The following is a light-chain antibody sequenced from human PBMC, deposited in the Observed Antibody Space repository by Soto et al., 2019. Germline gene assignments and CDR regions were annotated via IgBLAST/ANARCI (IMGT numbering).Light chain of an antibody. Sequence: AIQMTQSPSSLSASVGDRFTITCRASQGIRNDLGWYQQKPGKAPKLLIYAASSLQSGVPSRFGGSGSGTDFTLTISSLQPEDFATYYCLQDYNYPLTFGGGTKVDIK. CDR1: QGIRND. V-gene: IGKV1-6*01. CDR3: LQDYNYPLT. CDR2: AAS. J-gene: IGKJ4*01.